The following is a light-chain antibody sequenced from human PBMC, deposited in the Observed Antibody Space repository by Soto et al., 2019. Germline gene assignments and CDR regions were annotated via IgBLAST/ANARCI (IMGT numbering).Light chain of an antibody. V-gene: IGKV3-11*01. CDR3: QQRSNWPPIT. J-gene: IGKJ5*01. Sequence: EIVLTQSRGTLSLSPGERATFSCRASQSISSYLAWYQQKPGQAPRLLIYDASNRATGIPARFSGSGSGTDFTLTISSLEPEDFAVYYCQQRSNWPPITFGQGTRLEI. CDR2: DAS. CDR1: QSISSY.